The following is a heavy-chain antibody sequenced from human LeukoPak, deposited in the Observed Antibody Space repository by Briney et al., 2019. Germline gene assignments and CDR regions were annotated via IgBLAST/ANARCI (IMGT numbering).Heavy chain of an antibody. CDR2: IYYSGST. CDR3: ARRSDYVHWFDP. J-gene: IGHJ5*02. CDR1: GGSISSYY. Sequence: SETLSLTCTVSGGSISSYYWSWIRQPPGKGLEWIGYIYYSGSTNYNPSLKGRVTISVDTSKNQFSLKLSSVTAADTAVYYCARRSDYVHWFDPWGQGTLVTVSS. V-gene: IGHV4-59*08. D-gene: IGHD4-17*01.